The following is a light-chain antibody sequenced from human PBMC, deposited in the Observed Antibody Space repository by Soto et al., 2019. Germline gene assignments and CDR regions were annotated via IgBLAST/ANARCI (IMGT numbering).Light chain of an antibody. Sequence: IVVTQSTDSLAVSLGERATINCKSTQSVLYSSNNKNYLAWYQQKPGQPPKLLIYWASTRESGVPDRFSGSGSGTDFTLTISSMQAEDVAVYYCQQYYSTPYTLGQGTKVDIK. CDR2: WAS. CDR3: QQYYSTPYT. V-gene: IGKV4-1*01. J-gene: IGKJ2*01. CDR1: QSVLYSSNNKNY.